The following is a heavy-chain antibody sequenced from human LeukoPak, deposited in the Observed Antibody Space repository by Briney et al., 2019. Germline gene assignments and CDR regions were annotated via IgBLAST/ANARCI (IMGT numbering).Heavy chain of an antibody. CDR2: IWYDGSNK. D-gene: IGHD5-24*01. Sequence: GRSLRLSCAASGFTFSGYGMHWVRQVPGKGLEWVAVIWYDGSNKYYADSVKGRFTISRDNSKNTLYLQMNSLRANDTAVYYCARVKVEMATIGWLDPWGQGTLVTVSS. V-gene: IGHV3-33*08. CDR1: GFTFSGYG. CDR3: ARVKVEMATIGWLDP. J-gene: IGHJ5*02.